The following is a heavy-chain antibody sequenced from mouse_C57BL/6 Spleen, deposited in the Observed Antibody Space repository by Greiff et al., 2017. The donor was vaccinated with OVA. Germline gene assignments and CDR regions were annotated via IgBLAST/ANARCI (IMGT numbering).Heavy chain of an antibody. D-gene: IGHD1-1*01. CDR1: GFTFSDYG. J-gene: IGHJ1*03. Sequence: DVQLVESGGGLVKPGGSLKLSCAASGFTFSDYGMHWVRQAPEKGLEWVAYISSGSSTIYYADTVKGRFTISRDNAKNTLFLQMTSLRSEDTAMYYCAREYYGSSCWYFDVWGTGTTVTVSS. CDR3: AREYYGSSCWYFDV. V-gene: IGHV5-17*01. CDR2: ISSGSSTI.